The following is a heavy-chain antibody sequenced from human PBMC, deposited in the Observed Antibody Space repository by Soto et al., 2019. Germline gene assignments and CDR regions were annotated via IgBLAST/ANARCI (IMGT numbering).Heavy chain of an antibody. CDR3: AKVFYSGNKGYFDY. D-gene: IGHD1-26*01. CDR2: IGVDGNT. V-gene: IGHV3-23*01. CDR1: GFTLISYA. Sequence: GGSLRLSCAASGFTLISYAMNWVRQAPGKGLEWVSTIGVDGNTHYVDSVKGRFTISRDNSKNTLYLQMNSLRADDTALYYCAKVFYSGNKGYFDYWGQGTLVTVSS. J-gene: IGHJ4*02.